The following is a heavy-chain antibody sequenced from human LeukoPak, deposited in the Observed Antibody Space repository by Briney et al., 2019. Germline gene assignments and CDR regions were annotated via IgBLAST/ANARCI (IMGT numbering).Heavy chain of an antibody. J-gene: IGHJ4*02. D-gene: IGHD2-15*01. Sequence: GGSLRLSCAASGFTFSSYSMNWVRQAPGKGLEWVSSISSSSSYIYYADSVKGRFTISRDNAKNSLYLQMNSLRAEDTAVNYCARGNVVVVAATGYYWGQGTLVTVSS. CDR2: ISSSSSYI. CDR1: GFTFSSYS. V-gene: IGHV3-21*01. CDR3: ARGNVVVVAATGYY.